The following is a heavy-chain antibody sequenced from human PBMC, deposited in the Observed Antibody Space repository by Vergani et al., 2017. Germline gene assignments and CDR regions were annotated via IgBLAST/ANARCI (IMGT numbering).Heavy chain of an antibody. CDR1: GGTFSSYA. V-gene: IGHV1-69*13. D-gene: IGHD3-9*01. J-gene: IGHJ1*01. CDR3: ARGGLNTHRYEILTGYYMGFAEYFQH. Sequence: QVQLVQSGAEVKKPGSSVKVSCKASGGTFSSYAISWVRQAPGQGLEWIGRIIPIFGTANYAQQFHGRVTLTADESTSTAYMELSSLRSGDTAVYYCARGGLNTHRYEILTGYYMGFAEYFQHWGEGTLVTVSS. CDR2: IIPIFGTA.